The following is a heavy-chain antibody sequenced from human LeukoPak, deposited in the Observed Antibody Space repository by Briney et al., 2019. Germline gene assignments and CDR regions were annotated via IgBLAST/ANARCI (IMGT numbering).Heavy chain of an antibody. CDR3: ARVYRRYFDY. CDR1: GFTFSSYG. V-gene: IGHV3-23*01. CDR2: ISGSGGST. Sequence: GGSLRLSCAASGFTFSSYGMSWVRQAPGKGLEWVSAISGSGGSTYYADAVKGRFTTSRDNAKNSLYLQMNSLRAEDTAVYYCARVYRRYFDYWGQGTLVTVSS. D-gene: IGHD1-14*01. J-gene: IGHJ4*02.